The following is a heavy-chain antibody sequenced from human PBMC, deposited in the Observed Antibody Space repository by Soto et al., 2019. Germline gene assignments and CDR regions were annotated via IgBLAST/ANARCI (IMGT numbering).Heavy chain of an antibody. J-gene: IGHJ4*02. Sequence: ASVKVSCKASGGTFSSYAISWVRQAPGQGLEWMGGIIPVFGTTNYAQNFQGRVTITADESTSTVYMELSSLRSEDTAVYYCARDLLTGYYPLFDDWGQGTLVTVSS. CDR1: GGTFSSYA. CDR3: ARDLLTGYYPLFDD. V-gene: IGHV1-69*01. D-gene: IGHD3-9*01. CDR2: IIPVFGTT.